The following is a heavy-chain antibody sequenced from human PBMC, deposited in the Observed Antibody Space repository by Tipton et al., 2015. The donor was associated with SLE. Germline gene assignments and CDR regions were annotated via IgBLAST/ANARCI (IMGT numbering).Heavy chain of an antibody. CDR2: INHSGST. J-gene: IGHJ6*03. V-gene: IGHV4-34*01. Sequence: LRLSCSVSGGSVGSRDSYWSWLRQHPGKGLEWIGEINHSGSTNYNPSLKSRVTISVDTPKNQFSLKLSSVTAADTAVYYCARGGFIAYYYYYMDVWGKGTTVTVSS. D-gene: IGHD3-16*02. CDR3: ARGGFIAYYYYYMDV. CDR1: GGSVGSRDSY.